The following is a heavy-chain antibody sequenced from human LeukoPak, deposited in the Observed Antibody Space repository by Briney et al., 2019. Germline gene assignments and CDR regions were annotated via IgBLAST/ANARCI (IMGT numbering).Heavy chain of an antibody. CDR1: GFTVSSNY. CDR2: IYSGGNT. CDR3: ARDRLDGHSDY. V-gene: IGHV3-53*01. D-gene: IGHD5-24*01. J-gene: IGHJ4*02. Sequence: GGSLRLSCAASGFTVSSNYMNWVRQAPGKGLEWVSIIYSGGNTHYADSVKGRFTISRDNAENTLYLQMNSLRAEDTAMYYCARDRLDGHSDYWGQGTLVTVSS.